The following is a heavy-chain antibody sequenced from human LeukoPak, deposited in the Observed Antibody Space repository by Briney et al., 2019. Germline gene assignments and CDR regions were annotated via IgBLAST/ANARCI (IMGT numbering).Heavy chain of an antibody. CDR3: AKEGDRIAGAGTRIDH. V-gene: IGHV3-23*01. J-gene: IGHJ4*02. Sequence: GPSLRLSCAASGFTFSSYAMSWVRQAPGKGLEWVSAISDSGGSTYYADSVKGRFTISRDNSKNTLYLQMNSLRAEDTALKYCAKEGDRIAGAGTRIDHWGQGTLVNVSS. CDR2: ISDSGGST. D-gene: IGHD6-19*01. CDR1: GFTFSSYA.